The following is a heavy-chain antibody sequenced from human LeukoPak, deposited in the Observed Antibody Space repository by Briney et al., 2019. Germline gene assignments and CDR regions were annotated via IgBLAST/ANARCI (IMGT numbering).Heavy chain of an antibody. CDR3: AKDRALTNYYDSSGYLDY. V-gene: IGHV3-21*01. CDR1: GFTFSSYS. Sequence: NPGGSLRLSCAASGFTFSSYSMNWVRQAPGKGLEWVSSISSSSSYIYYADSVKGRFTISRDNSKNTLYLQMNSLRAEDTAVYYCAKDRALTNYYDSSGYLDYWGQGTLVTVSS. J-gene: IGHJ4*02. CDR2: ISSSSSYI. D-gene: IGHD3-22*01.